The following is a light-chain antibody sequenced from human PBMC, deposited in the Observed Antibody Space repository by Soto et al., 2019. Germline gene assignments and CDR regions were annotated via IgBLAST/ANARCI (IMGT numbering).Light chain of an antibody. CDR1: SSDVGSYNL. Sequence: QSALTQPASVSGSPGQSITISCTGTSSDVGSYNLVSWYQQHPGKAPKLMIYEGSKRPSGVSNRFSGSKSGNTASLTISGLQADDEADYYCCSYAGSSTGYVFGTGTSSPS. CDR2: EGS. V-gene: IGLV2-23*01. CDR3: CSYAGSSTGYV. J-gene: IGLJ1*01.